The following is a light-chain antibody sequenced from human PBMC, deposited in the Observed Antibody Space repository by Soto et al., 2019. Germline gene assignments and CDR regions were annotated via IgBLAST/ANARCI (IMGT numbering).Light chain of an antibody. V-gene: IGKV1-9*01. CDR3: QQLNSYLPLT. CDR1: QGISSY. CDR2: AAS. Sequence: DIQLTQSPSFLSASVGDRVTITCRASQGISSYLAWYQQKPGKAPKLLIYAASTLQSGVPSRFSGSGSGTEFLLTISSLQPEDFATYYCQQLNSYLPLTFGGGTKVDIK. J-gene: IGKJ4*01.